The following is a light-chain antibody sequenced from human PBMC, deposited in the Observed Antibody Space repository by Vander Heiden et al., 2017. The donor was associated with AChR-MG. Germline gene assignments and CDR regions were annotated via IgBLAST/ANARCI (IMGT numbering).Light chain of an antibody. V-gene: IGKV2-28*01. CDR3: MQALQTRT. Sequence: DIVMTQSPLSLRVTPGEPASISCRSSQSLLHSNGYNYLDWYLQKPGQSAQLLIYLGSNRAYGVPDRFSGSGSGTDFTLKISRVEAEDVGVYYCMQALQTRTFGQGTKVEIK. CDR2: LGS. CDR1: QSLLHSNGYNY. J-gene: IGKJ1*01.